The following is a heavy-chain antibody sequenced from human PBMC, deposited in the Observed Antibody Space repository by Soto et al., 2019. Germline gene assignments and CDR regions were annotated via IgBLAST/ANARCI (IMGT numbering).Heavy chain of an antibody. CDR3: ARGGVATIFGDS. D-gene: IGHD5-12*01. V-gene: IGHV3-48*02. CDR2: IDSSSKTI. J-gene: IGHJ4*02. CDR1: GFTFSRYS. Sequence: LRLSCAASGFTFSRYSMNWVRQAPGKGLEWLSYIDSSSKTIYYADSVKGRFIISRDNAKNSLYLQMNSLRDEDTAVYHCARGGVATIFGDSWGQGTLVTVSS.